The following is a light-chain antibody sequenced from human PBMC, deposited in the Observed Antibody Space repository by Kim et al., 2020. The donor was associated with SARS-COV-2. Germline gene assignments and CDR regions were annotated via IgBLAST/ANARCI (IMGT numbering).Light chain of an antibody. Sequence: SSELTQDPAVSVALGQTVRITCQGDSLRSYYATWYQQKPGQAPILVIYGKNNRPSGIPDRFSGSSSGNTASLTITGAPAEDEADYYCNSRDSSGNHPTWV. CDR3: NSRDSSGNHPTWV. CDR2: GKN. CDR1: SLRSYY. V-gene: IGLV3-19*01. J-gene: IGLJ3*02.